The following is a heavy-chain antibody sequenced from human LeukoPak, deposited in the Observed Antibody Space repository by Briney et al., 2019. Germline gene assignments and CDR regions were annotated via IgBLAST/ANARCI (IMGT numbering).Heavy chain of an antibody. Sequence: SVKVSCKASGGTFSSYAISWVRQAPGQGLEWMGRIIPIFGIANYAQKFQGRVTITADKSSSTAYMELSSLRSEDTAVYYCARGPKWELHPVFDYWGQGTLVTVSS. D-gene: IGHD1-26*01. CDR1: GGTFSSYA. CDR3: ARGPKWELHPVFDY. J-gene: IGHJ4*02. V-gene: IGHV1-69*04. CDR2: IIPIFGIA.